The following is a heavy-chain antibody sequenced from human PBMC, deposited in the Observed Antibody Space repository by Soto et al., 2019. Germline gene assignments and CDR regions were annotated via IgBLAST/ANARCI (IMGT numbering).Heavy chain of an antibody. J-gene: IGHJ6*02. Sequence: QVQLVQSGAEVKKPGSSVKVSCKASGGTFSSYAISWVRQAPGQGLEWMGGIIPIFGTANYAQKFQGRVTITADESTSTAYMELSSLRSEDTAVYYCATQFWSGQSSAYYYGMDVWGQGTTVTVSS. V-gene: IGHV1-69*12. CDR2: IIPIFGTA. D-gene: IGHD3-3*01. CDR3: ATQFWSGQSSAYYYGMDV. CDR1: GGTFSSYA.